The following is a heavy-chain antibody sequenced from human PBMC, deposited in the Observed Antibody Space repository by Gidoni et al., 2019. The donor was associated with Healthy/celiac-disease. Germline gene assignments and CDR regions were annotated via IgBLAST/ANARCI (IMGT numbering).Heavy chain of an antibody. CDR1: GFTFSSYG. J-gene: IGHJ4*02. CDR3: AKGSKGPIVVVPAAMGY. CDR2: ISYDGSNK. V-gene: IGHV3-30*18. Sequence: QVQLVESGGGVVQPGRSLRLSCAASGFTFSSYGMHWVRQAPGKGLEWVAVISYDGSNKYYADAVKGRFTISRDNSKNTLYLQMNSLRAEDTAVYYCAKGSKGPIVVVPAAMGYWGQGTLVTVSS. D-gene: IGHD2-2*01.